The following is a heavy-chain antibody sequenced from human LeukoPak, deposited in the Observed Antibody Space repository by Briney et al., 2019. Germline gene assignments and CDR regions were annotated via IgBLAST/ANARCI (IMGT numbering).Heavy chain of an antibody. D-gene: IGHD2-2*01. Sequence: GGSLRLSCAASGFTFSSYGMHWVRQAPGKGLEWVAFIRYDGSNKYYADSVKGRFTISRDNSKNTLYLQMNSLRAEDTAVYYCARDVVAAVGSFDYWGQGTQVTVSS. CDR3: ARDVVAAVGSFDY. J-gene: IGHJ4*02. V-gene: IGHV3-30*02. CDR2: IRYDGSNK. CDR1: GFTFSSYG.